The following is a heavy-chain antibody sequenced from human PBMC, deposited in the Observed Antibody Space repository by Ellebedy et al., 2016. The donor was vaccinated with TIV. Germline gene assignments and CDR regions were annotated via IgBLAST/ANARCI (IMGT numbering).Heavy chain of an antibody. Sequence: SVKVSXXASGGTFSSYAIDWVRQAPGQGLEWMGGIIPIFGTPNYAQKFQGRVTITADKSTSTAYMDLSSLRSEDTAVYYCARCSGGSCYSHEGYYYYEMDVWGLGTTVTVSS. J-gene: IGHJ6*02. CDR3: ARCSGGSCYSHEGYYYYEMDV. V-gene: IGHV1-69*06. D-gene: IGHD2-21*01. CDR2: IIPIFGTP. CDR1: GGTFSSYA.